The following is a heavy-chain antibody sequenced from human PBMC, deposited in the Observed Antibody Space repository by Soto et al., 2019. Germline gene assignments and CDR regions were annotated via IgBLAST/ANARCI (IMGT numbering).Heavy chain of an antibody. Sequence: EVQLVESGGGLVKPGGSLRLSCAASGFTFSSYSMNWVRQAPGKGLEWVSSISSSSSYIYYADSVKGRFTISRDNAKNSLYLQMNSLRAEDTAVYYCASSDYYDSSGYYQGWFDPWGQGTLVTVSS. CDR3: ASSDYYDSSGYYQGWFDP. CDR1: GFTFSSYS. CDR2: ISSSSSYI. J-gene: IGHJ5*02. D-gene: IGHD3-22*01. V-gene: IGHV3-21*01.